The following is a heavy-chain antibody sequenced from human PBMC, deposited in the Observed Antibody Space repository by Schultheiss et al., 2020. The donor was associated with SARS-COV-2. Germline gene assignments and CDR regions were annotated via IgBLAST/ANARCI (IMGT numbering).Heavy chain of an antibody. V-gene: IGHV4-4*07. CDR3: ARAVLRYFDWTLDY. J-gene: IGHJ4*02. CDR1: GGSISSYY. Sequence: SQTLSLTCTVSGGSISSYYWSWIRQPAGKGLEWIGRIYTSGSTNYNPSLKSRVTISVDTSKNQFSLKLSSVTAADTAVYYCARAVLRYFDWTLDYWGQGTLVTVSS. D-gene: IGHD3-9*01. CDR2: IYTSGST.